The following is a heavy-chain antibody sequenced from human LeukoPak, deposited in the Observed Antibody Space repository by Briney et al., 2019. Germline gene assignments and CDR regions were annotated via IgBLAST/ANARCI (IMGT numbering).Heavy chain of an antibody. V-gene: IGHV1-8*01. CDR2: MNTNSGTT. D-gene: IGHD3-16*01. CDR3: VAKVC. J-gene: IGHJ4*02. CDR1: GDTFASYD. Sequence: ASLKLSCKASGDTFASYDVSWVRQAPGQGLEWMGWMNTNSGTTGHVQKLERRVTMPRNTSRSRSDMELGSLRSEGSAVYYCVAKVCWGEETLVTVSS.